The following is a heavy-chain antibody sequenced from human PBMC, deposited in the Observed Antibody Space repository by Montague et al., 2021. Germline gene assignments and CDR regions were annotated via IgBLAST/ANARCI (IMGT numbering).Heavy chain of an antibody. J-gene: IGHJ3*02. CDR3: ARDVTDPRLGAFDI. CDR2: ISRSSSYI. D-gene: IGHD3-22*01. V-gene: IGHV3-21*01. Sequence: SLRLSCAASGFSFNSYSMNWVRQAPGKGLEWVSSISRSSSYIYYTDSVKGRFTISRDNAKNSLYLQMNSLRVEDTAVYYCARDVTDPRLGAFDIWGQGTMVTVSS. CDR1: GFSFNSYS.